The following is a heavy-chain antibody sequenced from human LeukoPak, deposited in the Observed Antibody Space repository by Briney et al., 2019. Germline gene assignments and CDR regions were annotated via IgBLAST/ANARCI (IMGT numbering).Heavy chain of an antibody. Sequence: SETLSLTCAVSGGSISSGVYSWSWVRQPPGKGLEWIGYIYYSGSTNYNPSLKSRVTISVDTSKNQFSLKLSSVTAADTAVYYCARDYRAAAGRTLYYYYMDVWGKGTTVTISS. CDR3: ARDYRAAAGRTLYYYYMDV. V-gene: IGHV4-61*08. D-gene: IGHD6-13*01. CDR2: IYYSGST. J-gene: IGHJ6*03. CDR1: GGSISSGVYS.